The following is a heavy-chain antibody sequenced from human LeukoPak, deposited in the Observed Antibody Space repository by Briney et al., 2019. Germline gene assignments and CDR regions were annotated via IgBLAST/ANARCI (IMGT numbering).Heavy chain of an antibody. V-gene: IGHV4-34*01. CDR1: GGSFSGYY. CDR3: ASLDIVVVPAAILGWFDP. J-gene: IGHJ5*02. CDR2: INHSGST. Sequence: SETLSLTCAVYGGSFSGYYWSWIRQPPGKGLEWIGEINHSGSTNYNPSLKSRVTISVDTSKNQFSLKLSSVTAADTAVYYCASLDIVVVPAAILGWFDPWGQGTLVTVSS. D-gene: IGHD2-2*02.